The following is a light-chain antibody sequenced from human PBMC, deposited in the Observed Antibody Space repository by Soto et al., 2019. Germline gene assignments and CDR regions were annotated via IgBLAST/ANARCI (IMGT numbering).Light chain of an antibody. Sequence: QSVLTQPPSVSGAPGQRVTISCTGSSSNIGAGYDVHWYQQLPGTAPKLLIYDNSNRPSGVPDRFSGSKSGTSASLAITGLQAEDDAVYYCQSYDSSLSGYVFGTGTKLTV. J-gene: IGLJ1*01. CDR2: DNS. CDR1: SSNIGAGYD. V-gene: IGLV1-40*01. CDR3: QSYDSSLSGYV.